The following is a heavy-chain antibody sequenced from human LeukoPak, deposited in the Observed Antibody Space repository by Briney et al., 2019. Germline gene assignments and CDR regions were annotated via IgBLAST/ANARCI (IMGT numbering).Heavy chain of an antibody. CDR3: ARSGSGMSYFDY. Sequence: PSETLSLTCTVSGGSISSSSYYWGWIRQPPGKGLGWIGSIYYSGNTYYNPSFKSRVSISVDTSKNQFSLELNSVTAADTAVYYCARSGSGMSYFDYWGQGTLVTVSS. CDR2: IYYSGNT. J-gene: IGHJ4*02. D-gene: IGHD3-10*01. CDR1: GGSISSSSYY. V-gene: IGHV4-39*01.